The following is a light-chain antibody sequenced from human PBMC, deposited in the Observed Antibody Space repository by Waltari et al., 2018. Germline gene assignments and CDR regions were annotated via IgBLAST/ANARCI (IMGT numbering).Light chain of an antibody. CDR1: ELPRKY. V-gene: IGLV3-10*01. Sequence: SYDFTQPPSVSVSLGQTARITCSGHELPRKYAYWFQQKSGQAPRLVIFDDTKRPSGIPERLSGSSSGTVATLTITGAQVDDEADYYCYSSDSSGLRVFGGGTTVVVL. J-gene: IGLJ1*01. CDR2: DDT. CDR3: YSSDSSGLRV.